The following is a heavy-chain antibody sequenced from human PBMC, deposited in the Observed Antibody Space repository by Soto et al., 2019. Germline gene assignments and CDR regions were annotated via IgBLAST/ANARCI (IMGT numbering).Heavy chain of an antibody. D-gene: IGHD2-8*01. J-gene: IGHJ4*02. V-gene: IGHV3-23*01. CDR2: ISGSGGNT. CDR1: GFTFSSYA. CDR3: AKIPQYCTNGVCHIPYFDY. Sequence: GGSLRLSCAASGFTFSSYAMSWVRQASGKGLEWVSVISGSGGNTYYADSVKGRFTISRDNSKNTVYLQMSSLRAEDTAVYYCAKIPQYCTNGVCHIPYFDYWGQGTLVTVSS.